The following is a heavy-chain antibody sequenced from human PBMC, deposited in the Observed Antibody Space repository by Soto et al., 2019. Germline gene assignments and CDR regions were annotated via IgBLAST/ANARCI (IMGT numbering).Heavy chain of an antibody. J-gene: IGHJ3*02. CDR3: ARAQRDYYESRGGAVDI. CDR1: GYTFTSHA. V-gene: IGHV1-18*01. D-gene: IGHD3-22*01. CDR2: ISAFNGNT. Sequence: QVQLVQSGAEVKKPGASVKVSCKASGYTFTSHAISWVRQAPGQGLEWMGWISAFNGNTNYAQKFQGRVTMTTDTTTSTAYMELRSLRSDDTAVYYCARAQRDYYESRGGAVDIWGQGTMVTVSS.